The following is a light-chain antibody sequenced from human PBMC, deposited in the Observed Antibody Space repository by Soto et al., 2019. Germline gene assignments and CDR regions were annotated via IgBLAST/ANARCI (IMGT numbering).Light chain of an antibody. CDR2: DTS. CDR3: QQYRNSPVT. V-gene: IGKV3-15*01. CDR1: QGIGDT. Sequence: EVGIRQAQSNRAYSAAEGSTLSCRASQGIGDTLAWYQHKPGQTPRLLIYDTSTRATGIPARFSGSESGTEYTLTLCSLHSEDFAVYYCQQYRNSPVTFGGGTKVDIK. J-gene: IGKJ4*01.